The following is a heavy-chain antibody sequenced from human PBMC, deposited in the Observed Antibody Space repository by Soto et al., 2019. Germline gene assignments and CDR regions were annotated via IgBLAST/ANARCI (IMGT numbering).Heavy chain of an antibody. V-gene: IGHV3-48*04. CDR2: IDYTGKTV. D-gene: IGHD4-17*01. J-gene: IGHJ4*02. CDR1: GFTFRNYY. Sequence: PGGSLRLSCAASGFTFRNYYMTWVRQAPGKGLEWVSYIDYTGKTVYSADSVKGRFTISRDNAKNSLYLQMNSLRADDSAVYYRARWTTYGAEEVFDYLGQETLVIVSS. CDR3: ARWTTYGAEEVFDY.